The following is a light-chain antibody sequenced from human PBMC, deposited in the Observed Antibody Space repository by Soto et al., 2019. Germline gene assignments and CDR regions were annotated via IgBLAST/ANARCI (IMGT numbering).Light chain of an antibody. Sequence: EIVLTQSPGTLSLSPGERATLSCRASQTVSSSFLAWYQQKPGQAPRLLIYGASSRATGIPDRFSGSGSGTDFTLTINRLEPEDFAVYYCQQYGSSPITFGQGTRLEIK. CDR1: QTVSSSF. J-gene: IGKJ5*01. CDR3: QQYGSSPIT. CDR2: GAS. V-gene: IGKV3-20*01.